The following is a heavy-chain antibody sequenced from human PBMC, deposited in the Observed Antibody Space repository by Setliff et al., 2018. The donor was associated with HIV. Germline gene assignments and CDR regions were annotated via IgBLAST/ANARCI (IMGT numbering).Heavy chain of an antibody. D-gene: IGHD3-22*01. CDR3: ARGRGRYYDSRSYLDY. V-gene: IGHV1-8*03. Sequence: ASVKVSCKTSGYTFTSYDIDWVRQATGQGLEWMGWMNPNSGNRGYAQKFQGRVTISRNTSISTAYMELSGLRSEDTAVYYCARGRGRYYDSRSYLDYWGQGTQVTVSS. CDR1: GYTFTSYD. CDR2: MNPNSGNR. J-gene: IGHJ4*02.